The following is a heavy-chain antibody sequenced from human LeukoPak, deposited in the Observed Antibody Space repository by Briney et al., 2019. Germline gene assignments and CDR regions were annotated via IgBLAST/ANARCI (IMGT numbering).Heavy chain of an antibody. Sequence: GASVKVSCKASGHTFTAYYMFWVRQAPGQGLEWMGWINLNSGGTNSAPKFQGRVTMTRDTSISTAYMELSGLTSDDTAVYFCATYYSDTSARDWGQGTLVTVSS. D-gene: IGHD3-22*01. CDR3: ATYYSDTSARD. J-gene: IGHJ4*02. CDR2: INLNSGGT. CDR1: GHTFTAYY. V-gene: IGHV1-2*02.